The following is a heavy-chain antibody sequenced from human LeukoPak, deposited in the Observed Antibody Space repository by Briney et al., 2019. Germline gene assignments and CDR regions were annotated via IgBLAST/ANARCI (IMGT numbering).Heavy chain of an antibody. J-gene: IGHJ6*03. CDR2: IIPIFGTA. CDR1: GGTFSSYA. CDR3: ARVTFGCQFGGYYYYYYMDV. Sequence: SVKVSCKASGGTFSSYAIIWVRQAPGQGLEWMGGIIPIFGTANYAQKFQGRVTITTDESTSTAYMELSSLRSEDTAVYYCARVTFGCQFGGYYYYYYMDVWGKGTTVTVSS. V-gene: IGHV1-69*05. D-gene: IGHD3-16*01.